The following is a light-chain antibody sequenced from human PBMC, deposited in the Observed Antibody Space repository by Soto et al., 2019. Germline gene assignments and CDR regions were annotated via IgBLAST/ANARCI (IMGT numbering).Light chain of an antibody. J-gene: IGLJ2*01. CDR3: CSYAGSYIFVV. Sequence: QSVLTQPRSVSGSPGQSVTISCTGTSSDVGGYNYVSWYQQHPGKVPKLMIYDVSKRPSGVPDRFSGSKSGNTASLTISGLQAEAEADYYCCSYAGSYIFVVFGGGTQLTVL. V-gene: IGLV2-11*01. CDR2: DVS. CDR1: SSDVGGYNY.